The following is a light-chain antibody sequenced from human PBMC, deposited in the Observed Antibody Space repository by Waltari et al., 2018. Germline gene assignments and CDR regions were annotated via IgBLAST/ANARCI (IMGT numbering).Light chain of an antibody. CDR2: AAS. J-gene: IGKJ2*01. CDR1: QSISSY. Sequence: DIQMTQSPSSLSASVGDRVTITCRASQSISSYLNWYQQKPGKAPKFLIYAASSLQSGVPSRFTGSGSGTEFTLTISSLQPDDFATYYCQQYNNYPYTFGQGTKLEIK. V-gene: IGKV1-16*01. CDR3: QQYNNYPYT.